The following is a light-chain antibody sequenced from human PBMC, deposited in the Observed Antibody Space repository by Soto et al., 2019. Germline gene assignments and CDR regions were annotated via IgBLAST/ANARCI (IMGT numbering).Light chain of an antibody. V-gene: IGKV1-13*02. CDR1: QDIRGA. CDR3: QQFNSYPIT. J-gene: IGKJ5*01. CDR2: DVS. Sequence: AIQVTQSPSSLSASVGDRVTITCRASQDIRGALAWYQQKPGKAPNLLIYDVSTLESGVPSRFSGSGSGTEFTLTISSLQPDDFGTFYCQQFNSYPITFGHGTRLEIK.